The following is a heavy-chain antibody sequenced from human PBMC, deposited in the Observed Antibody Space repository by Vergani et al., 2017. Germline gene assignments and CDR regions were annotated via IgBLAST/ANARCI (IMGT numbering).Heavy chain of an antibody. V-gene: IGHV3-23*01. CDR1: GFTFSSYA. J-gene: IGHJ5*02. CDR3: ARVHYDILTGYPNWFDP. Sequence: EVQLLESGGGLVQPGGSLRLSCAASGFTFSSYAMSWVRQAPGKGLEWVSAISGSGGSTYYADSVKGRFTISRDNSKNTLYLQMNSLRAEDTAVYYCARVHYDILTGYPNWFDPWGQGTLVTVSS. CDR2: ISGSGGST. D-gene: IGHD3-9*01.